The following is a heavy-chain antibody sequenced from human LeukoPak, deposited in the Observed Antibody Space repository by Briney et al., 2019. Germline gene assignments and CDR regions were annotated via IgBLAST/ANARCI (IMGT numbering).Heavy chain of an antibody. Sequence: EASVKVSCKASGGTFSSYAISWVRQAPGQGLEWMGGIIPIFGTANYAQKFQGRVTITADESTSTAYMELSSLRSEDTAVYYCARRRYDFSDPTSYNWFDPWGQGTLVTVSS. CDR2: IIPIFGTA. V-gene: IGHV1-69*13. CDR1: GGTFSSYA. D-gene: IGHD3-3*01. CDR3: ARRRYDFSDPTSYNWFDP. J-gene: IGHJ5*02.